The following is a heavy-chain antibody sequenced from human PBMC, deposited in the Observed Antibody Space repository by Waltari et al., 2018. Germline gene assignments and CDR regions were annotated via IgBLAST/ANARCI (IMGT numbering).Heavy chain of an antibody. CDR3: ARDLGAAAGTGPLDY. J-gene: IGHJ4*02. D-gene: IGHD6-13*01. Sequence: QVQLVESGGGVVQPGRSLRLSCAASGFTFSSYAMHWVRQAPGKGLEWVAVISYDGSNKYYADSVKGRFTSSRDNSKNTLYLQMNSLRAEDTAVYYCARDLGAAAGTGPLDYWGQGTLVTVSS. V-gene: IGHV3-30-3*01. CDR2: ISYDGSNK. CDR1: GFTFSSYA.